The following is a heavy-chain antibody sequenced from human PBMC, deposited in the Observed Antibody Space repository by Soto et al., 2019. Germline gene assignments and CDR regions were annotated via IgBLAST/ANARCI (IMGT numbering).Heavy chain of an antibody. J-gene: IGHJ4*02. CDR1: GYTYTSYA. Sequence: ASVKVSSKASGYTYTSYAMHWLRQAPGQRLEWMGWINAGNGNTKYSQKFQGRVTITRDTSASTAYMELSSLRSQDTAVYYCARDTDWNYADFDYWGQGTLVTVSS. CDR2: INAGNGNT. V-gene: IGHV1-3*01. CDR3: ARDTDWNYADFDY. D-gene: IGHD1-7*01.